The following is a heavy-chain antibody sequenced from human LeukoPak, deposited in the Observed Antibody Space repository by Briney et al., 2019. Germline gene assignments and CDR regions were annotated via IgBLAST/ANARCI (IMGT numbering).Heavy chain of an antibody. Sequence: GGSLRLSCAASGFTFSSYGMHWVRQAPGKGLEWVAFIRYDGSNKYYADSVKGRFTISRDNSKNTLYLQMNSLRAEDTAVYYCAREEDTAMVNGFDPWGQGTLVTVSS. CDR3: AREEDTAMVNGFDP. D-gene: IGHD5-18*01. J-gene: IGHJ5*02. CDR2: IRYDGSNK. V-gene: IGHV3-30*02. CDR1: GFTFSSYG.